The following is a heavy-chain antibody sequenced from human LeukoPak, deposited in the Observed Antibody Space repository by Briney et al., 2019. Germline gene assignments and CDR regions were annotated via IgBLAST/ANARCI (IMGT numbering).Heavy chain of an antibody. D-gene: IGHD5-18*01. CDR1: GYTFTGYY. V-gene: IGHV1-2*04. Sequence: ASVKVSCKASGYTFTGYYMHWVRQAPGQGLEWMGWINPNSGGTNYAQKFQGWVTMTRDTSISTAYMELSRLRSDDTAVYYCARGGHTAMGPDDAFDSWGQGTMVTVSS. CDR2: INPNSGGT. J-gene: IGHJ3*02. CDR3: ARGGHTAMGPDDAFDS.